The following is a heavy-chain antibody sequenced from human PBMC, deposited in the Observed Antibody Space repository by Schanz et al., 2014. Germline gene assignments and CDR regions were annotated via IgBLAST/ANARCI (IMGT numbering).Heavy chain of an antibody. V-gene: IGHV3-23*01. CDR2: ISGSGGST. CDR3: ARDHTTESYYSAGPPIDY. J-gene: IGHJ4*02. D-gene: IGHD1-26*01. CDR1: EFTFSTDA. Sequence: DVHLLESGGGLVQPGGSLRLSCAASEFTFSTDAMSWIRQAPGKGLEWVSAISGSGGSTYYANSVKGRFGISRDNSENTLYLQMSSLRAEDTAVYYCARDHTTESYYSAGPPIDYWGQGTLLTVSS.